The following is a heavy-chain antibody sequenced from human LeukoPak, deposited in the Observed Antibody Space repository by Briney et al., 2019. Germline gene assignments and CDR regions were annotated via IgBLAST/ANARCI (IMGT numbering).Heavy chain of an antibody. CDR3: ARGERFRHYYYYYGMDV. Sequence: SGTLSLTCAVSGGSISSSNWWSWVRQPSGEGLEWIGEINHSGSTNYNPSLKSRVTISVDTSKNQFSLKLSSVTAADTAVYYCARGERFRHYYYYYGMDVWGQGTTVTVSS. D-gene: IGHD3-10*01. CDR2: INHSGST. J-gene: IGHJ6*02. V-gene: IGHV4-4*02. CDR1: GGSISSSNW.